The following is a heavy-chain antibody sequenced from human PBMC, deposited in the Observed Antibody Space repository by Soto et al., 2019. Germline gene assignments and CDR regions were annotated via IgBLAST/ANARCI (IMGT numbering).Heavy chain of an antibody. Sequence: PGGSLRLSCATSGFTFSTYSMNWVRQAPGKGLEWVSSISSSSSSYIYYADSVKGRFTISRDNAKNSLYLQMNSLRAEDTAVYYCARARCSGGSCYGTDYWGQGTLVTVSS. J-gene: IGHJ4*02. CDR2: ISSSSSSYI. CDR3: ARARCSGGSCYGTDY. CDR1: GFTFSTYS. D-gene: IGHD2-15*01. V-gene: IGHV3-21*01.